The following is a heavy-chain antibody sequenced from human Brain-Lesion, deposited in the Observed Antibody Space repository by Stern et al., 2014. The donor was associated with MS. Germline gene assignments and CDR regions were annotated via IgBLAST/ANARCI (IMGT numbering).Heavy chain of an antibody. CDR3: AKDGPALVTNWFDP. CDR2: IIPIFGSP. V-gene: IGHV1-69*06. D-gene: IGHD5-18*01. J-gene: IGHJ5*02. Sequence: AQLAESGPEVKKPGSSVQVSCKASGGTFCTYPITWWRQAPGQGIEWMGRIIPIFGSPNYAQKFQGRVTITADRSTTTVYMKLSSLKSDDAAVYYCAKDGPALVTNWFDPWGRGTLVTVSS. CDR1: GGTFCTYP.